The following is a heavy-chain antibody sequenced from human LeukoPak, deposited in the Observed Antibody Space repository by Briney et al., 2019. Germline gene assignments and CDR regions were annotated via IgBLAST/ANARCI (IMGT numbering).Heavy chain of an antibody. Sequence: SGPTLVKPTETLTLTCTVSGFSLSNARMGVSWIRQPPGKALEWLAHIFSNDEKSYSTSLKSRLTISKDTSKSQVVLTMTNMDPVDTATYYCARIRSGTTFVGYYYYMDVWGKGTTVTVSS. CDR3: ARIRSGTTFVGYYYYMDV. CDR2: IFSNDEK. J-gene: IGHJ6*03. D-gene: IGHD1-7*01. V-gene: IGHV2-26*01. CDR1: GFSLSNARMG.